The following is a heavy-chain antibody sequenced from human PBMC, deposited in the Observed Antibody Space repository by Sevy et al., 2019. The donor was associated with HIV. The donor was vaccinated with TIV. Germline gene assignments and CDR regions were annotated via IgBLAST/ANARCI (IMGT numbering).Heavy chain of an antibody. J-gene: IGHJ4*02. D-gene: IGHD5-12*01. CDR3: ASQRGGYSGYVWYDY. CDR1: GFTFSDYY. CDR2: ISSSGSTI. V-gene: IGHV3-11*01. Sequence: GGSLRLSCAASGFTFSDYYMSWIRQAPGKGLEWVSYISSSGSTIYYADSVKGRFTISRDNAKNSLYLQMNSLRAEDTAVYYCASQRGGYSGYVWYDYWGQRTLVTVSS.